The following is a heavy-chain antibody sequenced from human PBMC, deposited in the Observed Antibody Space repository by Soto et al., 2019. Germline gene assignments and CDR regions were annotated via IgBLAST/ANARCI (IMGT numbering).Heavy chain of an antibody. Sequence: SETLSLTCTVSGGSISYSSSYWGWIRQPPGKRLEWIGTIYYSGRAYYNPSLKSRVTVSVDTSKNQFSLKLTSVTAADTAVYFCARHQEAVADYFDPWGQGTRVTVSS. D-gene: IGHD6-19*01. CDR1: GGSISYSSSY. J-gene: IGHJ5*02. CDR3: ARHQEAVADYFDP. CDR2: IYYSGRA. V-gene: IGHV4-39*01.